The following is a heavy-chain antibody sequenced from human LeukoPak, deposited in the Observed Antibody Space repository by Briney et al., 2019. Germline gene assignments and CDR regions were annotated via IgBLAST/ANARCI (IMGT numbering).Heavy chain of an antibody. CDR3: ARDTSGYRRGSFDS. V-gene: IGHV4-59*01. Sequence: SETLSLTCTVSGGPTTSYYWSWIRQPPGKGLEWIGYIYYSGSTNYNPSLKSRVTISVDTSKNQFSLKLSSLTAADTAVYYCARDTSGYRRGSFDSWGQGTLVTVSS. J-gene: IGHJ4*02. CDR1: GGPTTSYY. CDR2: IYYSGST. D-gene: IGHD3-22*01.